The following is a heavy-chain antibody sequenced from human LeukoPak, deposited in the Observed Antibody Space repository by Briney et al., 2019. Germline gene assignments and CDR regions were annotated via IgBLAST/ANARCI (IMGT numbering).Heavy chain of an antibody. CDR2: INHSGST. D-gene: IGHD3-3*01. Sequence: SETLSLTCTVSGGSISSYYWSWIRQPPGKGLEWIGEINHSGSTNYNPSLKSRVTISVDTSKNQFSLKLSSVTAADTAVYYCAGVTTYYDFWSGYFAPYYYYYMDVWGKGTTVTVSS. V-gene: IGHV4-34*01. CDR1: GGSISSYY. CDR3: AGVTTYYDFWSGYFAPYYYYYMDV. J-gene: IGHJ6*03.